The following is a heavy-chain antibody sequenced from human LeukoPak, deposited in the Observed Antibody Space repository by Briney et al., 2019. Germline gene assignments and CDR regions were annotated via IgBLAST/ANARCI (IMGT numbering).Heavy chain of an antibody. CDR2: IKEDGSEK. J-gene: IGHJ6*02. Sequence: GGSLRLSCAASGLTFSSYWMSWVRQAPGKGLEWVANIKEDGSEKYYVDSVKGRFNISRDNAKNSLYLQMNSLRAEDTAVYYCARGSAPLLSYYYGMDVWGQGTTVTVSS. CDR3: ARGSAPLLSYYYGMDV. D-gene: IGHD2-2*01. V-gene: IGHV3-7*04. CDR1: GLTFSSYW.